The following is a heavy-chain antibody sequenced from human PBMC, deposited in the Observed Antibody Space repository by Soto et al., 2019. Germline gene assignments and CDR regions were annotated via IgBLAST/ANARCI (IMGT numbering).Heavy chain of an antibody. J-gene: IGHJ6*02. CDR1: GGSISSGGYY. CDR2: IYYSGST. V-gene: IGHV4-31*03. D-gene: IGHD4-17*01. CDR3: AREMTTGYYSYGMDV. Sequence: SETLSLTCTVSGGSISSGGYYWSWIRQHPGKGLEWIGYIYYSGSTYYNPSLKSRVTISVDTSKNQFSLKLSSVTAADTAVYYCAREMTTGYYSYGMDVWGQGTTVTVSS.